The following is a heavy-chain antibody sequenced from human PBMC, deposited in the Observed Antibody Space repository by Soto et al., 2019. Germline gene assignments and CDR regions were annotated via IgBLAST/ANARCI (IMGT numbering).Heavy chain of an antibody. J-gene: IGHJ3*02. Sequence: PGGSLRLSCAASGFTFSNAWMNWVRQAPGKGLEWVGRIKSKTDGGTTDYAAPVKGSFTISRDDTKNTLYLQMNSLKAEDSVVYYCTTVFIVVVVAATAAGNDAVDIWGQGTMVTVSS. CDR1: GFTFSNAW. CDR2: IKSKTDGGTT. V-gene: IGHV3-15*07. D-gene: IGHD2-15*01. CDR3: TTVFIVVVVAATAAGNDAVDI.